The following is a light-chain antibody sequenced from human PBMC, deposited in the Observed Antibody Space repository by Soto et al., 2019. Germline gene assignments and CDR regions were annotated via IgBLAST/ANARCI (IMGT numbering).Light chain of an antibody. Sequence: QSALTQPASVSGSPGQSITISCTGTSSDVGGYKYVSWYQQHPDKAPKLIIFEVSNRPSGISSRFSGSKSGNTASLTISGLQAEDEADYYCAAWDDRLSVWLFGGGTKLTVL. CDR2: EVS. CDR3: AAWDDRLSVWL. J-gene: IGLJ3*02. V-gene: IGLV2-14*01. CDR1: SSDVGGYKY.